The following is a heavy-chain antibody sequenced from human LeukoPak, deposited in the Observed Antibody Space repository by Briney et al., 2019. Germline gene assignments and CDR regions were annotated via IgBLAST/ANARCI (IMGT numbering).Heavy chain of an antibody. CDR2: IIPIFGTA. D-gene: IGHD3-3*01. CDR1: GGTFSSYA. J-gene: IGHJ3*02. CDR3: ARDLGSITIFGVVIQDSSDI. V-gene: IGHV1-69*05. Sequence: GASVKVSCKASGGTFSSYAISWVRQAPGQGLEWMGGIIPIFGTANYAQKLQGRVTMTTDTSTSTAYMELRSLRSDDTAVYYCARDLGSITIFGVVIQDSSDIWGQGTMVTVSS.